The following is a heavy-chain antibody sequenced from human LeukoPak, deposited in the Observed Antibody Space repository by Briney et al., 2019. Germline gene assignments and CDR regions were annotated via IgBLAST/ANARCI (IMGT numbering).Heavy chain of an antibody. CDR1: GFTFSSYS. D-gene: IGHD3-10*01. V-gene: IGHV3-48*02. J-gene: IGHJ4*02. CDR3: AKDLSYGSYSFDS. Sequence: GGSLRLSCAASGFTFSSYSMTWVRQAPGKGLEWVSYISSSSSTIYYADSVKGRFTISRDNAKNSLYLQMNSLRDEDTAVYYCAKDLSYGSYSFDSWGQGALVTVSS. CDR2: ISSSSSTI.